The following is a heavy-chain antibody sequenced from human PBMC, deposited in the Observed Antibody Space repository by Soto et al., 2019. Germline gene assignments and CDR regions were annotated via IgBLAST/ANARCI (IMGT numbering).Heavy chain of an antibody. D-gene: IGHD5-12*01. CDR2: IYYSGST. CDR3: ARVTGPEGGFYYYYYMDV. J-gene: IGHJ6*03. Sequence: SETLSLTCTVSGGSISSYYWSWIRQPPGKGLEWIGYIYYSGSTSYNPSLKSRVTISVDTSKNQFSLKLSSVTAADTAVYYCARVTGPEGGFYYYYYMDVWGKGTTVTVSS. V-gene: IGHV4-59*13. CDR1: GGSISSYY.